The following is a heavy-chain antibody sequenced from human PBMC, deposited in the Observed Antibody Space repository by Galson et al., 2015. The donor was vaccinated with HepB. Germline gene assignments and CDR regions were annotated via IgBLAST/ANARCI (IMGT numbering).Heavy chain of an antibody. CDR1: GFTFRNAW. CDR3: TTFLEMTTVQY. V-gene: IGHV3-15*01. D-gene: IGHD4-11*01. Sequence: SLRLSCAASGFTFRNAWMSWVRQAPGKGLEWVGRIKKKSEGGTTDYAAPVKGRLTISRDDSKNTLYLEMNSLKTEDTALYYCTTFLEMTTVQYWGQGTLVTVSS. J-gene: IGHJ4*02. CDR2: IKKKSEGGTT.